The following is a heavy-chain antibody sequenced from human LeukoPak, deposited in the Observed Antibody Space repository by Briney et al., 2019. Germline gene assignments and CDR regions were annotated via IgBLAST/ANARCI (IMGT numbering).Heavy chain of an antibody. CDR1: GFSVSSNY. J-gene: IGHJ4*02. Sequence: GGSLRLSCAASGFSVSSNYMNWVRQAPGKGLEWVSVIYSGGRTYYADSVKGRFIISRDSSKNTLYLQMNSLRAEDTAVYYCARGDRAASGFDYWGQGTLVTVSS. V-gene: IGHV3-66*01. D-gene: IGHD2-15*01. CDR3: ARGDRAASGFDY. CDR2: IYSGGRT.